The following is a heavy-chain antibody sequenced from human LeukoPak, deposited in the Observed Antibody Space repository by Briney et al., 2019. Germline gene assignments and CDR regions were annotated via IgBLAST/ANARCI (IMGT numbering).Heavy chain of an antibody. CDR1: GFTFSDYY. Sequence: GGSLRLSCAASGFTFSDYYMSWIRQAPGKGLEWVSYISSSGSIIYYADSVKGRFTISRDNAKNSLYLQMNSLRADDTAVYYCARDKGPESGYYWVPRWFDPWGQGTLVTVSS. CDR2: ISSSGSII. V-gene: IGHV3-11*01. CDR3: ARDKGPESGYYWVPRWFDP. D-gene: IGHD3-22*01. J-gene: IGHJ5*02.